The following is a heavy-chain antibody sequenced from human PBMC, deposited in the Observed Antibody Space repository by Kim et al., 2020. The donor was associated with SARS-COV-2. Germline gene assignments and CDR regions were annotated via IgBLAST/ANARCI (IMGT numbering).Heavy chain of an antibody. CDR1: GGSISSYY. J-gene: IGHJ5*02. Sequence: SETLSLTCTVSGGSISSYYWSWIRQPPGKGLEWIGYIYYSGSTNYNPSLKSRVTISVDTSKNQFSLKLSSVTAADTAVYYCARHRGGGRLAGTVDWFDPWGQGTLVTVSS. D-gene: IGHD6-19*01. CDR3: ARHRGGGRLAGTVDWFDP. CDR2: IYYSGST. V-gene: IGHV4-59*08.